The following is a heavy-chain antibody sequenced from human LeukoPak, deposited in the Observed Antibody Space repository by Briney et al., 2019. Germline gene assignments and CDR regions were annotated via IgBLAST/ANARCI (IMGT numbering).Heavy chain of an antibody. J-gene: IGHJ6*02. CDR3: AKGDAYNPSSFYGVDV. CDR2: IFYSGST. CDR1: GGSISSYY. V-gene: IGHV4-59*01. D-gene: IGHD5-24*01. Sequence: PSETLSLTCTVSGGSISSYYWSWIPQPPGKGLEWIGYIFYSGSTNYNPSLKSRVTISVDTSKNQFSLKLTSVTAADTAVYYCAKGDAYNPSSFYGVDVWGQGTTVTVSS.